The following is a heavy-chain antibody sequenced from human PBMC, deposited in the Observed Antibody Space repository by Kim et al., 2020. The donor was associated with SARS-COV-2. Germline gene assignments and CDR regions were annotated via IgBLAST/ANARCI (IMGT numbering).Heavy chain of an antibody. D-gene: IGHD3-3*01. CDR3: ASGYDFWSFLDY. V-gene: IGHV4-39*01. Sequence: YYNPSLKSRVTISVDSSKNQFSVKLSSVTAADTAVYYCASGYDFWSFLDYWGQGTLVTVSS. J-gene: IGHJ4*02.